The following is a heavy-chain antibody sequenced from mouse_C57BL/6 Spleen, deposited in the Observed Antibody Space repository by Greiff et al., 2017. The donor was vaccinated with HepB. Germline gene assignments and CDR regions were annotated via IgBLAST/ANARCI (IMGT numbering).Heavy chain of an antibody. J-gene: IGHJ3*01. V-gene: IGHV1-43*01. CDR3: ARVEGYAAWFAY. CDR2: INPSTGGT. D-gene: IGHD2-2*01. CDR1: GYSFTGYY. Sequence: EVQLQQSGPELVKPGASVKIFCKASGYSFTGYYMHWVKQSSEKSLEWIGEINPSTGGTSYKQKFKGKATLTVDKSSSTAYMQLKSLTYEDSAVYYCARVEGYAAWFAYWGQGTLVTVSA.